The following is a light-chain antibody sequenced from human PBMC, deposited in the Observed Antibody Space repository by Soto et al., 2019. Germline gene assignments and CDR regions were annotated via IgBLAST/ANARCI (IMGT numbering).Light chain of an antibody. V-gene: IGKV3-15*01. J-gene: IGKJ1*01. Sequence: EIVWTQTPGTLSLSPGERATLSCRASQSVTSSHLAWYQQKPGQAPRLLIYGASTRATGIPARFSGSGSGTEFTLTISSLQSEDFAVYYCQQYNNWWTFGQGTKVEIK. CDR1: QSVTSSH. CDR2: GAS. CDR3: QQYNNWWT.